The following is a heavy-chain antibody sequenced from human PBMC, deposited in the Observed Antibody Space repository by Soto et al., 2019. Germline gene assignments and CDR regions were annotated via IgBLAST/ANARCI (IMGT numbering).Heavy chain of an antibody. Sequence: EVQLVESGGDLVQPGGSLRLSCAASGFTFSSYSIHWVRQVPGKGLLWVSRINPDGSSTNYADSVKGRFTISRDNAKNTVYLQLDSVRADDPFVYYGTRAPIALWFRFDLWGQVTLVNVSS. CDR3: TRAPIALWFRFDL. CDR1: GFTFSSYS. J-gene: IGHJ4*02. CDR2: INPDGSST. D-gene: IGHD3-10*01. V-gene: IGHV3-74*01.